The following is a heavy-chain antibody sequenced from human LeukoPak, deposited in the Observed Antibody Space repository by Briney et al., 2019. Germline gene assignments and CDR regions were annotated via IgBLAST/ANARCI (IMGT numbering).Heavy chain of an antibody. V-gene: IGHV1-69-2*01. D-gene: IGHD2-2*01. CDR3: VGTSIVVVPAAMDYMDV. CDR1: GYTFTDYY. Sequence: ASVKISCKVSGYTFTDYYMHWVQQAPGKGLERMGLVDPEDGETIYAEKFQGRVTITADTSTDTAYMELSSLRSEDTAVYYCVGTSIVVVPAAMDYMDVWGKGTTVTVSS. J-gene: IGHJ6*03. CDR2: VDPEDGET.